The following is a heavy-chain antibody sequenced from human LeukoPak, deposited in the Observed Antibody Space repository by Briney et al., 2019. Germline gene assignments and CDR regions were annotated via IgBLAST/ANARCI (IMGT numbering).Heavy chain of an antibody. D-gene: IGHD6-19*01. CDR2: MNPNSGNT. J-gene: IGHJ5*02. Sequence: ASVKVSCKASGYTFTSYDINWVRQATGQGLEWMGWMNPNSGNTGYAQKFQGRVTMTRNTSISTAYMELSSLRSEGTAVYYCARGSSGWYPAWFDPWGQGTLVTVSS. V-gene: IGHV1-8*02. CDR3: ARGSSGWYPAWFDP. CDR1: GYTFTSYD.